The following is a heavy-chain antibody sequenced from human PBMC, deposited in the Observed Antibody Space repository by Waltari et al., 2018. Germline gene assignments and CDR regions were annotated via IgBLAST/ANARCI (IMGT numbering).Heavy chain of an antibody. CDR3: AKVGYYDSSGYYY. J-gene: IGHJ4*02. CDR1: GFTFRSYA. Sequence: EVQLLESGGGLVQPGGSLRLSCAASGFTFRSYAMSWVRQAPGKGLEWVSAISGSGGSTYYADSVKGRFTISRDNSKNTLYLQMNSLRAEDTAVYYCAKVGYYDSSGYYYWGQGTLVTVSS. CDR2: ISGSGGST. V-gene: IGHV3-23*01. D-gene: IGHD3-22*01.